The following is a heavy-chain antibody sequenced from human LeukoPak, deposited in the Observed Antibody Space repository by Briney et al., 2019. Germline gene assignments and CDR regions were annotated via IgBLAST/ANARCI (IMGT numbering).Heavy chain of an antibody. CDR1: GFTVSSNY. V-gene: IGHV3-53*01. J-gene: IGHJ3*02. Sequence: GGSLRLSCAASGFTVSSNYMSWVRQAPGKGLEWVSVIYSGGSTYYADSVKGRFTISRDNSKNTLYLQMNSLRAEDTAVYYCAREGDGYPAGAFDIWGQGTMVTVSS. CDR3: AREGDGYPAGAFDI. CDR2: IYSGGST. D-gene: IGHD5-24*01.